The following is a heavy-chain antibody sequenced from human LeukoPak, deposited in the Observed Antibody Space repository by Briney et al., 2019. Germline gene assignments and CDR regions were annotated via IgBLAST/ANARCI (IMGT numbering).Heavy chain of an antibody. CDR3: ARDRDYGSGYY. Sequence: SETLSLTCTVSGGSISSGGYYWSWIRQPPGKGLEWIGYIYHSGSTYYNPSPKSRVTISVDRSKNQFSLKLSSVTAADTAVYYCARDRDYGSGYYWGQGTLVTVSS. V-gene: IGHV4-30-2*01. CDR1: GGSISSGGYY. J-gene: IGHJ4*02. CDR2: IYHSGST. D-gene: IGHD3-10*01.